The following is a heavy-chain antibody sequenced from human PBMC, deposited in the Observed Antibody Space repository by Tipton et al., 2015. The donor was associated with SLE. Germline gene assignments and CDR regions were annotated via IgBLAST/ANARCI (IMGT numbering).Heavy chain of an antibody. J-gene: IGHJ4*02. D-gene: IGHD3-10*01. Sequence: TLSLTCSVSGGSFTSGTYYWSWIRQPAGKGLEWIGHIYTSGSTKYNPSLKSRVTISVDTSKNQFSLRLSSVTAADTAVYYCARRPWGGFDYWGQGTLGTVPS. CDR3: ARRPWGGFDY. CDR2: IYTSGST. V-gene: IGHV4-61*09. CDR1: GGSFTSGTYY.